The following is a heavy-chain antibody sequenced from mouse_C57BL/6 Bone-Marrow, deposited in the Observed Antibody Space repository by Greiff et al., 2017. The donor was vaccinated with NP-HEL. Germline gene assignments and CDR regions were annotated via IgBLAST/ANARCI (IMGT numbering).Heavy chain of an antibody. V-gene: IGHV3-8*01. J-gene: IGHJ4*01. D-gene: IGHD2-2*01. CDR3: ARSPLWLRRNYYAMDY. CDR2: ISYSGGT. Sequence: EVQLVESGPGLAKPSQTLSLTCSVTGYSITSDYWNWIRKFPGNKLEYMGYISYSGGTYYNPSLKSRISITRDTSKNQYYLQLNSVTTEDTATYYCARSPLWLRRNYYAMDYWGQGTSVTVSS. CDR1: GYSITSDY.